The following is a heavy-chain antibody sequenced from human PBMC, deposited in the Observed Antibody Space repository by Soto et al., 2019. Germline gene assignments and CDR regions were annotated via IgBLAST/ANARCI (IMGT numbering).Heavy chain of an antibody. CDR2: IYPGDSDT. V-gene: IGHV5-51*01. CDR1: GYPFTSYW. CDR3: AGGGVRGVITRTRDYYGMDV. J-gene: IGHJ6*02. D-gene: IGHD3-10*01. Sequence: PGESLKISCQVSGYPFTSYWIGWVRQMPGKGLELMGIIYPGDSDTRYSPSFQGQVTISADKSISTAYLQWSSLKASDTAMYYCAGGGVRGVITRTRDYYGMDVWGQGTTVTV.